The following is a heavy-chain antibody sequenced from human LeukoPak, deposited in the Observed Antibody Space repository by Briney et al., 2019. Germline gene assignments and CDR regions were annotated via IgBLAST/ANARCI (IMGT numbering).Heavy chain of an antibody. CDR2: ISGSGGNT. CDR3: AKDRGAVVRSYGYFDY. CDR1: RFTFSTYG. V-gene: IGHV3-23*01. Sequence: PGGSLRLSCAASRFTFSTYGMHWVRQAPGKGLEWVSVISGSGGNTYYTDSVKGRFTISRDNSKNTLYLQMNSLRAEDTAVYYCAKDRGAVVRSYGYFDYWGQGTLVTVSS. J-gene: IGHJ4*02. D-gene: IGHD3-10*01.